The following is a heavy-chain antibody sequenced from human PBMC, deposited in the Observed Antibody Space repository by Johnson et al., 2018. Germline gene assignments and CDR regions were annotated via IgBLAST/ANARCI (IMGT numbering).Heavy chain of an antibody. J-gene: IGHJ3*02. Sequence: QVQLQESGAEVKKPGASVKVSCKASGYTFTTNYLHWVRQAPGQGLEWMAIINPSGGTTTYAQKFQGRLTVTRDTSTSTVYMELSSLRSEDTAVYYCARVRYLDRRVDAFDIWGQGTMVTVSS. CDR1: GYTFTTNY. V-gene: IGHV1-46*01. CDR3: ARVRYLDRRVDAFDI. CDR2: INPSGGTT. D-gene: IGHD2-2*03.